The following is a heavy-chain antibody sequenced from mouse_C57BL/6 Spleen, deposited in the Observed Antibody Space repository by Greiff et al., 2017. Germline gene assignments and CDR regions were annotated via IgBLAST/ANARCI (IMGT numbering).Heavy chain of an antibody. V-gene: IGHV5-17*01. CDR2: ISSGSSTI. CDR3: ARRSYAMDY. Sequence: EVKVVESGGGLVKPGGSLKLSCADSGFTFSDYGMHWVRQAPEKGLEWVAYISSGSSTIYYADTVKGRFTISRDKAKNTLFLQMTSLRSEDTAMYYCARRSYAMDYWGQGTSVTVSS. CDR1: GFTFSDYG. J-gene: IGHJ4*01.